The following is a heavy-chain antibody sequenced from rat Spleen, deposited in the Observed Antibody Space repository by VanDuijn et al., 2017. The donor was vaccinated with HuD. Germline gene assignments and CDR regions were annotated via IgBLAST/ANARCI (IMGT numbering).Heavy chain of an antibody. D-gene: IGHD1-11*01. Sequence: EVQLVESGGGLVQPGRSLKLSCAASGFTFSDYAMAWVRQAPTKGLEWVAYISTGGGSTYYPDSVKGRFTISRHNAKSSLYLQMDSLRSEDTATYYCARHVYGGYSEGYFDYWGQGVMVTVSS. J-gene: IGHJ2*01. V-gene: IGHV5S23*01. CDR3: ARHVYGGYSEGYFDY. CDR2: ISTGGGST. CDR1: GFTFSDYA.